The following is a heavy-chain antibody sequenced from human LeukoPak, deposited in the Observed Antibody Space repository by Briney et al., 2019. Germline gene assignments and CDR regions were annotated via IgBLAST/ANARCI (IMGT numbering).Heavy chain of an antibody. CDR2: IYPGDSDT. Sequence: PGASLKISCKGSGYSFTSYWIGWVRQMPGKGLGWMGIIYPGDSDTRYSPSFQGQVTISADKSISTAYLQWRRLKAYDTVMYYCGIHSGSYYYFDYWGQATLVTVSS. J-gene: IGHJ4*02. V-gene: IGHV5-51*01. CDR3: GIHSGSYYYFDY. CDR1: GYSFTSYW. D-gene: IGHD1-26*01.